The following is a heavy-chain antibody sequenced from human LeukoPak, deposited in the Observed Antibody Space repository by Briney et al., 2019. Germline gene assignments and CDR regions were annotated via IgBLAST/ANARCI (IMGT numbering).Heavy chain of an antibody. J-gene: IGHJ4*02. V-gene: IGHV3-74*01. CDR2: TEGSST. D-gene: IGHD2-2*02. CDR3: ARDDYTRL. Sequence: GRTLRLSCAASGFIFGKSWMHWVRQAPGKGLVWVSRTEGSSTTYADSVKGRIRVSIDNAQNTLYLQMNSLRAEDTAVYFCARDDYTRLWGGGTVVSVPS. CDR1: GFIFGKSW.